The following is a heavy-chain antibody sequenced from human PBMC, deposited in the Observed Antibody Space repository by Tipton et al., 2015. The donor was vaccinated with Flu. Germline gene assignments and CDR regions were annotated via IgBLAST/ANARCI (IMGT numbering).Heavy chain of an antibody. CDR2: ISAYNGNT. D-gene: IGHD5-24*01. J-gene: IGHJ5*02. V-gene: IGHV1-18*01. CDR1: GYTFTSYG. CDR3: ARERDGRDGYNWQWFDP. Sequence: QVQLVQSGAEVKKPGASVKVSCKASGYTFTSYGISWVRQAPGQGLEWMGWISAYNGNTNYAQKPQGRVTMTTDTSTSTAYMELRSLRSDDTAVYYCARERDGRDGYNWQWFDPWGQGTLVTVSS.